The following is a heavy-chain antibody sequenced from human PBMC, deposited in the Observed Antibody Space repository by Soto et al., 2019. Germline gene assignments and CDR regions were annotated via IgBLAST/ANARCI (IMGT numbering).Heavy chain of an antibody. CDR2: IYYSGST. J-gene: IGHJ4*02. CDR3: ARYSGLLYFDY. CDR1: GGSISSSSYY. V-gene: IGHV4-39*01. D-gene: IGHD5-12*01. Sequence: PSETLSLTCTVSGGSISSSSYYWGWIRQPPGKGLGWIGSIYYSGSTYYNPSLKSRVTKSVDTSKNLFSLKLISVTAADTAVYYCARYSGLLYFDYWGQGTLVTVSS.